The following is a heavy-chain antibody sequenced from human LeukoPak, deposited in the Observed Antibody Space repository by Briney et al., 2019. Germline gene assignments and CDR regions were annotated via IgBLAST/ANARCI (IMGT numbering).Heavy chain of an antibody. Sequence: ASVKVSCKASGYTLTSYGISWVRQAPGQGLEWMGWISAYNGNTNYAQKLQGRVTMTTDTSTSTAYMELRSLRSDDTAVYYCARVYPPPDYYYGMDVWGQGTTVTVSS. CDR3: ARVYPPPDYYYGMDV. CDR2: ISAYNGNT. J-gene: IGHJ6*02. CDR1: GYTLTSYG. V-gene: IGHV1-18*01.